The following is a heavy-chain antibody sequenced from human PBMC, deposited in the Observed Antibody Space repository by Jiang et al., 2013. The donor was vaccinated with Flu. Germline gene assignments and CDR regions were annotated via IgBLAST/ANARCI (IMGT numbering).Heavy chain of an antibody. CDR1: GFTFRSYD. J-gene: IGHJ4*02. Sequence: QLVESGGGVVQPGRSLRLSCAASGFTFRSYDMHWVRQAPGKGLEWVAVISYDGSNEYYADSVKGRFTISRDNSKNTLYLQMNSLRAEDTAVYYCARTIYGDYVIDYWGQGTLVTVSS. V-gene: IGHV3-30-3*01. CDR3: ARTIYGDYVIDY. D-gene: IGHD4-17*01. CDR2: ISYDGSNE.